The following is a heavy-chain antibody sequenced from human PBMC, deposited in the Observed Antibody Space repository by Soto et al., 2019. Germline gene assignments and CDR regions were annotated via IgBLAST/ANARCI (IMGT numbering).Heavy chain of an antibody. V-gene: IGHV3-30-3*01. CDR1: GFTFSSYA. D-gene: IGHD5-18*01. CDR3: ARDGGYSYGYTDPDY. CDR2: ISYDGSNK. J-gene: IGHJ4*02. Sequence: QVQLVESGGGVVQPGRSLRLSCAASGFTFSSYAMHWVRQAPGKGLEWVAVISYDGSNKYYADSVKGRFTISRDNSKNRLYLQMNSLRAEDTAVYYCARDGGYSYGYTDPDYWGQGTLVTVSS.